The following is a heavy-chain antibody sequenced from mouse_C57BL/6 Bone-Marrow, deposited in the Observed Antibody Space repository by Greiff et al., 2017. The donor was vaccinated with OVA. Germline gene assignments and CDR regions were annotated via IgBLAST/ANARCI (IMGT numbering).Heavy chain of an antibody. CDR1: GSAFSSSW. J-gene: IGHJ2*01. CDR2: IYPGDGDT. V-gene: IGHV1-82*01. Sequence: VQLQESGPELVKPGASVKISCKASGSAFSSSWMNWVKQRPGKGLEWIGRIYPGDGDTNYNGKFKGKATLTAAKSSSTAYMQRSSLPSEDAAVYGGASSGVTTYDYWGQGTTLTVSS. D-gene: IGHD1-1*01. CDR3: ASSGVTTYDY.